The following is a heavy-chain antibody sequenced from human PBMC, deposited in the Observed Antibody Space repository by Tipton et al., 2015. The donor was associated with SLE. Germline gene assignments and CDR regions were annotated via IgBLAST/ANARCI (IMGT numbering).Heavy chain of an antibody. CDR3: AAEYYSSSWIHPIDF. D-gene: IGHD6-6*01. CDR1: GGSLRSGSYY. CDR2: IYTSGST. Sequence: TLSLTCTVSGGSLRSGSYYWSWIRQPAGTGLEWIGRIYTSGSTNYNPSLKTRVTLSVDMSKNQLSLKLTSVTAADTAVYYCAAEYYSSSWIHPIDFWGQGMLVTVSS. J-gene: IGHJ4*02. V-gene: IGHV4-61*02.